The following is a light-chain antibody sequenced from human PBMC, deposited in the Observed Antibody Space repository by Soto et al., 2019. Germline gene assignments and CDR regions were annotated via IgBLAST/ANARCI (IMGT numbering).Light chain of an antibody. J-gene: IGKJ3*01. CDR2: DAS. CDR3: LQFNTYPFT. Sequence: AIQLTQSPSSLSASVGDRVTITCRASQGISSALAWYQQKPGKAPKLLIYDASSLESGVPSRFSGSGSGTDSTLTISSLQPEDFATSYCLQFNTYPFTFGPWTKVDIK. V-gene: IGKV1-13*02. CDR1: QGISSA.